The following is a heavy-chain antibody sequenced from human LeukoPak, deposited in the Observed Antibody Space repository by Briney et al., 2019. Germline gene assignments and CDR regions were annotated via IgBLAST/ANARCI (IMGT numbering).Heavy chain of an antibody. D-gene: IGHD2-2*01. CDR2: INPNSGGT. Sequence: ASVKISCKASGYTFTGYYMHWVRQAPGQGLEWMGWINPNSGGTNYAQKFQGRVTMTRDTSISTAYMELNRLRSDDTAVYYCARESLDIVVVPAAIVIDPWGQGTLVTVSS. CDR3: ARESLDIVVVPAAIVIDP. V-gene: IGHV1-2*02. J-gene: IGHJ5*02. CDR1: GYTFTGYY.